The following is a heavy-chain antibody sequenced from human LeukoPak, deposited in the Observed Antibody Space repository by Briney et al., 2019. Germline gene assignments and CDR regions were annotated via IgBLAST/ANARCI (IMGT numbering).Heavy chain of an antibody. V-gene: IGHV4-59*08. D-gene: IGHD3-3*01. CDR2: IYYSGST. Sequence: SETLSLSCTVSGGSISSYYLSWIRQPPGQGLEWIGYIYYSGSTNYNPSLKSRVTISVDTSKNQFSLKLSSVTAADTAVYYCARHSYYNFWGQGTLVTVSS. CDR1: GGSISSYY. J-gene: IGHJ4*02. CDR3: ARHSYYNF.